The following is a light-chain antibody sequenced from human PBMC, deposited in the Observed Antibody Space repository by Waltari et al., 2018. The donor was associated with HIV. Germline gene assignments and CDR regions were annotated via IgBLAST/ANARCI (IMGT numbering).Light chain of an antibody. V-gene: IGLV2-14*01. CDR1: SSDVGGYNY. CDR2: EVS. Sequence: ITISCTGTSSDVGGYNYVSWYQQHPGKAPKLMIYEVSNRPSGVSNRFSGSKSGNTASLTISGLQAEDEADYYCSSYTSSRVFGGGTKLTVL. CDR3: SSYTSSRV. J-gene: IGLJ3*02.